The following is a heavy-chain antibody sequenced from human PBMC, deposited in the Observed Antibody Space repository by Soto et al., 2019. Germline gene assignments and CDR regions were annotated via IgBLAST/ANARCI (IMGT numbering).Heavy chain of an antibody. J-gene: IGHJ4*02. CDR3: ARGGLYLAVAGRTFDY. Sequence: EVQLVESGGGLVQPGGSLRLSCAASGFTFSSYAMHWVRQAPGKGLEYVSAISSNEGSTYYANSVKGRFTISRDNSKNTLYLQMGSLRTEDMAVYYCARGGLYLAVAGRTFDYWGQGTLVTVSS. CDR1: GFTFSSYA. CDR2: ISSNEGST. D-gene: IGHD6-19*01. V-gene: IGHV3-64*01.